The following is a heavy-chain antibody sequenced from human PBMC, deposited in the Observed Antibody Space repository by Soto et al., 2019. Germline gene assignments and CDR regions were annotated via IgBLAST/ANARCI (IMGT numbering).Heavy chain of an antibody. CDR2: INPNSGGT. CDR1: GYTFTGYY. J-gene: IGHJ4*02. D-gene: IGHD3-16*02. V-gene: IGHV1-2*04. CDR3: AREIWGSYRRLFDY. Sequence: QVQLVQSGAEVKKPGASVKVSCKASGYTFTGYYMHWVRQAPGQGLEWMGWINPNSGGTNYAQKFQGWGTITRDTSISTAYMELSRLRSDDTAVYYCAREIWGSYRRLFDYWGQGPLVTVSS.